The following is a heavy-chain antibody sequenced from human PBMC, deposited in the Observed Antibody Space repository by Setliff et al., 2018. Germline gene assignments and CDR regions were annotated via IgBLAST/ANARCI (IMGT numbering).Heavy chain of an antibody. CDR3: ARSGWLREYYFDY. CDR1: GYTFTGYY. V-gene: IGHV1-2*04. J-gene: IGHJ4*02. Sequence: GASVKVSCKASGYTFTGYYMHWVRQAPGQGLEWMGWINPNSGGTNYAQEFQGWVTMTRDTSISTAYMELSRLRSDDTAVYYCARSGWLREYYFDYWGQGTLVTVSS. D-gene: IGHD5-12*01. CDR2: INPNSGGT.